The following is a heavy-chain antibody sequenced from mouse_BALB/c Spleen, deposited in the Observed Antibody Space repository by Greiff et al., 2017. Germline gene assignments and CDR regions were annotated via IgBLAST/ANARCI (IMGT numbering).Heavy chain of an antibody. V-gene: IGHV1-9*01. CDR3: ARRDRYWYFDD. D-gene: IGHD2-14*01. Sequence: VHLVESGAELMKPGASVKISCKATGYTFSSYWIEWVKQRPGNGLEWIGEILPGSGSTNYNEKFKGKATITADTSSNTAFMQLSSLTSEDSAVYYCARRDRYWYFDDWGEGTTVTVSS. CDR1: GYTFSSYW. J-gene: IGHJ1*01. CDR2: ILPGSGST.